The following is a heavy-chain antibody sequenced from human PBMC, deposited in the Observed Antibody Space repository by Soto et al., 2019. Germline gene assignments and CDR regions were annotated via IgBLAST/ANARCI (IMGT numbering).Heavy chain of an antibody. J-gene: IGHJ4*02. CDR2: IIPILGIA. CDR1: GGTFSSYT. Sequence: QVQLVQSGAEVKKPGSSVKVSCTASGGTFSSYTISWVRQAPGQGLEWMGRIIPILGIANYAQKFQGRVTITADKSTSTAYMELSSLISEDTAVYYCARGGLPYHYYFWSGYYFFDYWGQGTLFTVSS. D-gene: IGHD3-3*01. V-gene: IGHV1-69*02. CDR3: ARGGLPYHYYFWSGYYFFDY.